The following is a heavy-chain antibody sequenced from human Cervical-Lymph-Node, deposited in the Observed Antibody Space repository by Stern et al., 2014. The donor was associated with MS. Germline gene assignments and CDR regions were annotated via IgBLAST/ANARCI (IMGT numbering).Heavy chain of an antibody. CDR2: ISWNSNSL. CDR3: TKATYYGAALDS. V-gene: IGHV3-9*01. J-gene: IGHJ4*02. D-gene: IGHD4-17*01. Sequence: EVQLVESGGGLVQPGRSLRLSCAASGFTFDDYAMHWVRQAPGKGLEWVSSISWNSNSLTYADSVKGRFIISRDNAKNSLYLQMNSLRTEDTALYHCTKATYYGAALDSWGQGTLVTVSS. CDR1: GFTFDDYA.